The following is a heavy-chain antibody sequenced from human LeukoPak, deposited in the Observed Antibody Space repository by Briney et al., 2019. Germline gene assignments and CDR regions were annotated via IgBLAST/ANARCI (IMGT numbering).Heavy chain of an antibody. J-gene: IGHJ6*03. CDR3: ARDPPGYYYYMDV. Sequence: SVKVSCKASGGTFSSYAISWVRQAPGQGLEWMGRIIPIFGTANYPQKFQGRVTITTDESTSTAYMELSSLRSEDTAVYYCARDPPGYYYYMDVWGKGTTVTVSS. CDR2: IIPIFGTA. V-gene: IGHV1-69*05. CDR1: GGTFSSYA.